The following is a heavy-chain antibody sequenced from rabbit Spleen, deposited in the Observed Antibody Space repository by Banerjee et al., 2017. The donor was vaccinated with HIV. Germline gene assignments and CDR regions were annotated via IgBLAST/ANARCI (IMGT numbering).Heavy chain of an antibody. CDR2: IYGEVIGST. J-gene: IGHJ4*01. D-gene: IGHD2-1*01. V-gene: IGHV1S45*01. CDR3: ARGSATMTMVITGFYFTL. Sequence: QEQLVESGGGLVEPEGSLKLSCTASGFSFSTDYYVCWVRQAPGKGLESIACIYGEVIGSTYYATWAKGRFTISKTSSTTVTLQMTSLTAADTATYFCARGSATMTMVITGFYFTLWGPGTLVTVS. CDR1: GFSFSTDYY.